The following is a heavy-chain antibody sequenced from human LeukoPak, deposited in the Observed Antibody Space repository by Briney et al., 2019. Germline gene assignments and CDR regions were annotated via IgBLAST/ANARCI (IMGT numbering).Heavy chain of an antibody. CDR1: GYTFTSYG. Sequence: AASVKVSCKASGYTFTSYGISWVRQAPGQGLEWMGWISAYNGNTNYAQELQGRVTMTTDTSTSTAYMELRSLRSDDTAVYYCARDLVRTAMVVNYYYYGMDVWGQGTTVTVSS. D-gene: IGHD5-18*01. CDR2: ISAYNGNT. V-gene: IGHV1-18*01. CDR3: ARDLVRTAMVVNYYYYGMDV. J-gene: IGHJ6*02.